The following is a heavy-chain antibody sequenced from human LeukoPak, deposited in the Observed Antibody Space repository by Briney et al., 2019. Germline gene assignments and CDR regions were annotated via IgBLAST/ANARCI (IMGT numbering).Heavy chain of an antibody. CDR3: ARDSSSWYYFDY. V-gene: IGHV1-2*02. D-gene: IGHD6-13*01. CDR1: GYTFTGYY. Sequence: ASVKVSCKASGYTFTGYYMHWVRQAPGQGLEWMGWINPNSGGTNYAQKFQGRVAMTRDTSISTAYMELCRLRSDDTAVYYCARDSSSWYYFDYWGQGTLVTVSS. J-gene: IGHJ4*02. CDR2: INPNSGGT.